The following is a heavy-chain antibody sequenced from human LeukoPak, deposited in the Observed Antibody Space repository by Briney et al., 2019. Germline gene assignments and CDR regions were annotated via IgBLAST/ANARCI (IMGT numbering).Heavy chain of an antibody. CDR2: INTNTGNP. J-gene: IGHJ6*03. CDR1: GYTFTGYY. D-gene: IGHD2-8*01. V-gene: IGHV7-4-1*02. CDR3: NIVLMVYATSGLLYMDV. Sequence: GASVKVSCKASGYTFTGYYMHWVRQAPGQGLEWMGWINTNTGNPTYAQGFTGRFVFSLDTSVSTAYLQISSLKAEDTAVYYCNIVLMVYATSGLLYMDVWGKGTTVTVSS.